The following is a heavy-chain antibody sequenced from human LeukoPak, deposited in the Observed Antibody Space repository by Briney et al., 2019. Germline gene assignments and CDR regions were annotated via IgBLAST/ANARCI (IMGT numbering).Heavy chain of an antibody. CDR1: GFIFSSSG. J-gene: IGHJ4*02. V-gene: IGHV3-23*01. CDR2: ISDNGGST. Sequence: PGGSLRLSCAASGFIFSSSGMSWVRQAPGKGLEWVSTISDNGGSTYYPDSVKGRFTISRDNSKNTLYLQMNSLRAEDTAVYYCAKGPLPRIDYWGQGTLVTVSS. CDR3: AKGPLPRIDY.